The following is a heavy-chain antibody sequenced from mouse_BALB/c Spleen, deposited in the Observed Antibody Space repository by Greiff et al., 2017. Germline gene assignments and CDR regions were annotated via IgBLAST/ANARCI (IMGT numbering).Heavy chain of an antibody. CDR1: GFNIKDTY. V-gene: IGHV14-3*02. J-gene: IGHJ4*01. Sequence: EVQLKESGAELVKPGASVKLSCTASGFNIKDTYMHWVKQRPEQGLEWIGRIDPANGNTKYDPKFQGKATITADTSSNTAYLQLSSLTSEDTAVYYCARRGDGYYFYAMDYWGQGTSVTVSS. D-gene: IGHD2-3*01. CDR2: IDPANGNT. CDR3: ARRGDGYYFYAMDY.